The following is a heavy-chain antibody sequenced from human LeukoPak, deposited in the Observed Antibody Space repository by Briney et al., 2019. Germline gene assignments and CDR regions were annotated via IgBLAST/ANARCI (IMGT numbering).Heavy chain of an antibody. V-gene: IGHV4-39*07. CDR3: ASADIDIFAGYYYYYMDV. CDR2: IYYSGST. CDR1: GGSISSSSYY. J-gene: IGHJ6*03. Sequence: SETLSLTCTVSGGSISSSSYYWGWIRQPPGKGLEWIGSIYYSGSTNYNPSLKSRVTISVDTSKNQFSLKLSSVTAADTAVYYCASADIDIFAGYYYYYMDVWGKGTTVTVSS. D-gene: IGHD3-9*01.